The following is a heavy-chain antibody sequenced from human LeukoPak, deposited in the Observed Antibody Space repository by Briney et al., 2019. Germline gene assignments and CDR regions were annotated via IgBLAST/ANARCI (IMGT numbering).Heavy chain of an antibody. CDR3: AKDGTCSSASCYRFDP. D-gene: IGHD2-2*01. J-gene: IGHJ5*02. V-gene: IGHV1-45*02. CDR1: GYTFTYRY. CDR2: ITPFNGNT. Sequence: ASVKVSCKASGYTFTYRYLHWVRQAPGQALEWMGWITPFNGNTNYAQKFQDRVTITRDRSMSTAYMELNSLRTDDTAVYYCAKDGTCSSASCYRFDPWGQGTLVTVSS.